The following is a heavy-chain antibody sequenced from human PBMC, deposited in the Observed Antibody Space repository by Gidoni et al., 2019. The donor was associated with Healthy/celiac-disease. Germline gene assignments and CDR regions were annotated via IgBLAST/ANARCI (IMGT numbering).Heavy chain of an antibody. CDR3: ARGWSSGYYGGYYFDY. CDR1: VGSFIGYY. D-gene: IGHD3-22*01. CDR2: INHSGST. Sequence: QVQLQQWGAGLLHPYETLSLTCAFSVGSFIGYYWSCIRQPPGKGLEWIGEINHSGSTNYNPSLKSRVTISVDTSKNQFSRKLSSVTAADTAVYYCARGWSSGYYGGYYFDYWGQGTLVTVSS. J-gene: IGHJ4*02. V-gene: IGHV4-34*01.